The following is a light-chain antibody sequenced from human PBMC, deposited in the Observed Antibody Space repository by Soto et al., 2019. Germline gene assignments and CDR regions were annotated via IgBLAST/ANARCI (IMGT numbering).Light chain of an antibody. V-gene: IGKV3-11*01. CDR2: DAS. CDR1: QSVRSY. CDR3: QQRSALT. Sequence: EIVLTQSPATLSLSPGERATLSCRASQSVRSYLAWYQQKPGQAPRLLIYDASNRATGIPARFSGSGSGTDFTLTISSLEPEDFAVYYCQQRSALTFGGGTKVEIK. J-gene: IGKJ4*01.